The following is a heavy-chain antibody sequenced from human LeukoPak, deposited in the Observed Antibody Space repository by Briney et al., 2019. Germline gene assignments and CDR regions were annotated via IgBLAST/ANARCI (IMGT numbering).Heavy chain of an antibody. CDR2: ISWNSGSI. CDR3: AKGPAGSVAGTNIDY. V-gene: IGHV3-9*01. Sequence: PGGSLRLSCAASGFTFDDYAMHWVRQAPGKGLEWVSGISWNSGSIGYADSVKGRFTISRDNAKNSLYLQMNSLRAEDTALYYCAKGPAGSVAGTNIDYWGQGTLVTVSS. CDR1: GFTFDDYA. J-gene: IGHJ4*02. D-gene: IGHD6-19*01.